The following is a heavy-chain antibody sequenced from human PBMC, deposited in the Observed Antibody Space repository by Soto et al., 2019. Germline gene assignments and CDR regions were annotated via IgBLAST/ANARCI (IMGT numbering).Heavy chain of an antibody. Sequence: SETLSLTCAVYGGSFSGYYWSWIRQPPGKGLEWIGEINHSGSTNYNPSLKSRVTISVDTSKNQFSLKLSSVTAADTAVYYCARWEPAMIVYGMDVWGQGTTVTVSS. D-gene: IGHD3-22*01. CDR3: ARWEPAMIVYGMDV. V-gene: IGHV4-34*01. CDR1: GGSFSGYY. J-gene: IGHJ6*02. CDR2: INHSGST.